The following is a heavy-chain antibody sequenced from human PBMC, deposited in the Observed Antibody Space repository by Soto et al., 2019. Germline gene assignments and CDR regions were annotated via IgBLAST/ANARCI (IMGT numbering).Heavy chain of an antibody. CDR1: GGTFSNFG. D-gene: IGHD3-3*02. J-gene: IGHJ4*02. V-gene: IGHV1-69*12. Sequence: QVQLVQSGAEVKKPGSSVQVSCKASGGTFSNFGISWVRQAPGQGLEWMGGTIPMIGTTNYAQKFQGRVTITAYEATSADYMELSSLRSEDKAVYYCALADTGYFDNWGQGTLVTVSS. CDR3: ALADTGYFDN. CDR2: TIPMIGTT.